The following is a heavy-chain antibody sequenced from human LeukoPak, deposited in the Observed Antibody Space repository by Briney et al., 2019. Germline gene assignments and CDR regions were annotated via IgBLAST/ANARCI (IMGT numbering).Heavy chain of an antibody. D-gene: IGHD2-15*01. CDR3: AKRAYCSGYSCAAGYFDY. CDR2: ISGSGGTT. Sequence: GGSLRLSCAASGFTISGYDMSWVRQAPGKGLEWVSAISGSGGTTYYADSVKGRFTISRDNSKNTLYLHMNSLGAEDTAVYYWAKRAYCSGYSCAAGYFDYWGQGTLVTVSS. CDR1: GFTISGYD. V-gene: IGHV3-23*01. J-gene: IGHJ4*02.